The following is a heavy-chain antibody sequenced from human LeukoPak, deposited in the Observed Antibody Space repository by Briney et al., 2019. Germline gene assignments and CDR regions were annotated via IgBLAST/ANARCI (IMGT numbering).Heavy chain of an antibody. V-gene: IGHV3-30*02. CDR2: IRYDGSNK. D-gene: IGHD4-11*01. CDR3: AKDGNYGRPNYYYYYYMDV. CDR1: GFTFSNYG. J-gene: IGHJ6*03. Sequence: GGSLRLSCAASGFTFSNYGMNWVRQAPGKGLEGVAFIRYDGSNKYYADSVKGRFTISRDNSKNTLYLQMNSLRAEDTAVYYCAKDGNYGRPNYYYYYYMDVWGKGTTVTVSS.